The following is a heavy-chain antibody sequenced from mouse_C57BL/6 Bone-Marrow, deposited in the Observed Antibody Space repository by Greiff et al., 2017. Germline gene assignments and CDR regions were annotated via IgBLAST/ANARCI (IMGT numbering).Heavy chain of an antibody. CDR3: ARGYYGSSPFAY. J-gene: IGHJ3*01. CDR1: GFTFSDYY. Sequence: EVNVVESGGGLVQPGGSLKLSCAASGFTFSDYYMYWVRQTPEKRLEWVAYISNGGGSTYYPDTVKGRFTISRDNAKNTLYLQMSRLKSEDTAMYYCARGYYGSSPFAYWGQGTLVTVSA. CDR2: ISNGGGST. D-gene: IGHD1-1*01. V-gene: IGHV5-12*01.